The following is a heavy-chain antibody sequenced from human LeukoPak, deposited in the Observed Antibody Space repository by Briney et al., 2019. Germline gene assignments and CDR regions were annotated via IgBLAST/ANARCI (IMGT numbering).Heavy chain of an antibody. D-gene: IGHD3-10*01. J-gene: IGHJ4*02. Sequence: SETLSLTCAVYGGSFSGYYWSWIRQPPGKGLEWIGEINHSGSTNYNPSLKSRVTISVGTSKNQFSLKLSSVTAADTAVYYCARGGRITMVRGVITHFDYWGQGTLVTVSS. CDR2: INHSGST. V-gene: IGHV4-34*01. CDR3: ARGGRITMVRGVITHFDY. CDR1: GGSFSGYY.